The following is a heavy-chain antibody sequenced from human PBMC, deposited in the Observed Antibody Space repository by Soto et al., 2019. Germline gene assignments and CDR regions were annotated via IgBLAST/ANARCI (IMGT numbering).Heavy chain of an antibody. Sequence: GESLKVSCEVSGYPFTNYWIGCVRQMPGKGLEWMGIIYPGDSDTRYSPSFQGQVTFSADKSTTSAYLQMNGLRLDDTAVYYCLTAVRTRLDNWGPGTLVSVSS. V-gene: IGHV5-51*01. CDR1: GYPFTNYW. CDR2: IYPGDSDT. CDR3: LTAVRTRLDN. D-gene: IGHD3-10*01. J-gene: IGHJ4*02.